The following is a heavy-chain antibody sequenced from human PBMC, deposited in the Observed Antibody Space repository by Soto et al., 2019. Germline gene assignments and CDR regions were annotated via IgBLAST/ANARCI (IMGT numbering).Heavy chain of an antibody. CDR2: ISSSSSYI. D-gene: IGHD3-10*01. J-gene: IGHJ6*02. Sequence: EVQLVGSGGGLVKPGGSLRLSCAASGFTFSSYSMNWVRQGPGKGLEWVSSISSSSSYIYYADSVKGRFTISRDNAKNSLYLQMNSLRAEDTAVYYCARVKLLWFGELVGYYGMDVWGQGTTVTVSS. CDR1: GFTFSSYS. V-gene: IGHV3-21*01. CDR3: ARVKLLWFGELVGYYGMDV.